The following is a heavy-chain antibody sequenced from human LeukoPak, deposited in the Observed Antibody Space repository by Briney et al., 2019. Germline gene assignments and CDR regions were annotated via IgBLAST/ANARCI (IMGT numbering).Heavy chain of an antibody. Sequence: GGSLRLSCAASGFIVSNNYMSWVRQAPGKGLEWVANIKQDGSEKYYVDSVKGRFTISRDNAKNSLYLQMNSLRAEDTAVYYCARDSGYYGLFDYWGQGTLVTVSS. CDR1: GFIVSNNY. D-gene: IGHD3-22*01. CDR3: ARDSGYYGLFDY. V-gene: IGHV3-7*01. CDR2: IKQDGSEK. J-gene: IGHJ4*02.